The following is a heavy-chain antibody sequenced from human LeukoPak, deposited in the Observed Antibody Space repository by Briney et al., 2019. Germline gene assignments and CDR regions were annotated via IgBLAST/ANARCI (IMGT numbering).Heavy chain of an antibody. CDR1: GGTFSSYA. J-gene: IGHJ6*03. D-gene: IGHD2-2*02. Sequence: SVKVSCKASGGTFSSYAISWVRQAPGQGLEWMGGIIPIFGTANYAQKFQGRVTITADESTSTAYMELSSLTLDDTAIYYCATGICNTVNCYNYYYIDVWGTGTAVTVSS. CDR2: IIPIFGTA. V-gene: IGHV1-69*13. CDR3: ATGICNTVNCYNYYYIDV.